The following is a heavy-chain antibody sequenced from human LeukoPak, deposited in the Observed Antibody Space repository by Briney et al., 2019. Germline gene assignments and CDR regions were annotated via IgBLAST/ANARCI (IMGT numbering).Heavy chain of an antibody. Sequence: SETLSLTCTVSGGSISSYYWSWIRQPPGKGLEWIGYIYYSGSTNYNPSLKSQVTISVDTSKNQFSLKLSPVTAADTAVYYCARRYYYYYMDVWGKGTTVTVSS. J-gene: IGHJ6*03. CDR1: GGSISSYY. V-gene: IGHV4-59*01. CDR2: IYYSGST. CDR3: ARRYYYYYMDV.